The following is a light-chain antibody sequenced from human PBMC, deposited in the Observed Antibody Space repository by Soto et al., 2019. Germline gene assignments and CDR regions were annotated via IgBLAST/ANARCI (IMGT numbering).Light chain of an antibody. V-gene: IGLV2-14*01. J-gene: IGLJ1*01. CDR2: EVS. CDR1: SSDVGGYSY. Sequence: QSVLTQPASVSGSPGQSITISCTGTSSDVGGYSYVSWYQQHPGKAPKLMIYEVSDRPSGVSNRFSGSKSGNTASLTISGXQAEDEADYYCSSYTTTNTHVFGTGTKVT. CDR3: SSYTTTNTHV.